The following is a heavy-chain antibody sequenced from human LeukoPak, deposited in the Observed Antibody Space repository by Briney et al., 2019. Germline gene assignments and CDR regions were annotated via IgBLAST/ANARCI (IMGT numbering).Heavy chain of an antibody. J-gene: IGHJ3*02. V-gene: IGHV1-2*02. CDR3: AKAHESSGYWGSDAFDI. CDR2: INPDSGGT. D-gene: IGHD3-22*01. Sequence: ASVKVSCKASGYPFIGYYMHWVRQAPGQGLEWMGWINPDSGGTKYAQSFQGRVTMTRDTSISTAYMELSSLRSEDTAVYYCAKAHESSGYWGSDAFDIWGQGTMVTVSS. CDR1: GYPFIGYY.